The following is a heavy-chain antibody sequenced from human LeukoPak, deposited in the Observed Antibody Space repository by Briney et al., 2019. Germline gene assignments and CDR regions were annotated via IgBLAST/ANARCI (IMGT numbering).Heavy chain of an antibody. D-gene: IGHD4-17*01. CDR1: GFTFNNYW. CDR2: IDSDGSNT. Sequence: GGSLRLSCTASGFTFNNYWMYWVRQAPGKGLVCVSRIDSDGSNTSYADSVKGRFTISRDNAKNSLYLQMNSLRAEDTAVYYCAKGHLRDYDYFDYWGQGTLVTVSS. J-gene: IGHJ4*02. CDR3: AKGHLRDYDYFDY. V-gene: IGHV3-74*01.